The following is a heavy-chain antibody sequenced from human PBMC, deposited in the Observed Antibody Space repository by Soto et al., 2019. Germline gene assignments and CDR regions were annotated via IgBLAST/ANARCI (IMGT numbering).Heavy chain of an antibody. V-gene: IGHV4-38-2*02. Sequence: SETLSLTCSVSGYSIRSGYYWGWVRQAPGKGLEWLGSVYHNGIMFHNPSFQSRVTISVDTSKNQFSLNLRSVTAADTAVYYCAALWFGELAFNYWGHGTLFTVSS. CDR2: VYHNGIM. J-gene: IGHJ4*01. CDR1: GYSIRSGYY. CDR3: AALWFGELAFNY. D-gene: IGHD3-10*01.